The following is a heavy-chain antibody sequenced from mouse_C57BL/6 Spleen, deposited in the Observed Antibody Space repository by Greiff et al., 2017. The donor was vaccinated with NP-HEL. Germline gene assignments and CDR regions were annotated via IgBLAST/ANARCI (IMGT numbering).Heavy chain of an antibody. Sequence: QVQLKQPGTELVKPGASVKLSCKASGYTFTSYWMHWVKQRPGQGLEWIGNINPSNGGTNYNEKFKSKATLTVDKSSSTAYMPLSSLTSEDSAVYYCARWDYGYYFDYWGQGTTLTVSS. CDR1: GYTFTSYW. J-gene: IGHJ2*01. D-gene: IGHD1-1*01. CDR3: ARWDYGYYFDY. V-gene: IGHV1-53*01. CDR2: INPSNGGT.